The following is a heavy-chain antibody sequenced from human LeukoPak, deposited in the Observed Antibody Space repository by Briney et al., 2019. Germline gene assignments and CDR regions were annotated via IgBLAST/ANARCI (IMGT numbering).Heavy chain of an antibody. Sequence: SETLSLTCTVSGGSISSSSYYWGWIRQPPGKGLEWIGEINHSGSTNYNPSLKGRVTISVDTSKNQFSLKLSSVTAADTAVYYCARRTYYYGSGSLDYWGQGTLVTVSS. D-gene: IGHD3-10*01. CDR1: GGSISSSSYY. CDR2: INHSGST. CDR3: ARRTYYYGSGSLDY. J-gene: IGHJ4*02. V-gene: IGHV4-39*07.